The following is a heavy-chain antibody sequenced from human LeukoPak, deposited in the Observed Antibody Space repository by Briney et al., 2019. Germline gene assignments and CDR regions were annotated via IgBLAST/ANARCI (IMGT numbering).Heavy chain of an antibody. D-gene: IGHD1-26*01. V-gene: IGHV3-23*01. Sequence: PGGSLRLSCAASGFTFRTYAMTWVRQAPGKGLEWLSGISGSGGYTYSAESVKGRFTISRDNSKNTVYLQMNSLRAEDSAVYYCVKFRAATDHYYYHMDVWGNGTTVTVSS. CDR3: VKFRAATDHYYYHMDV. CDR2: ISGSGGYT. J-gene: IGHJ6*03. CDR1: GFTFRTYA.